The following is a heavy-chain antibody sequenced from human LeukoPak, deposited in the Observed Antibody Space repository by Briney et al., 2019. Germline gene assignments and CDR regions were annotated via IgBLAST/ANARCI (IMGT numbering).Heavy chain of an antibody. CDR1: GYPFTTYD. V-gene: IGHV1-8*01. Sequence: ASVKVSCKTSGYPFTTYDIHWVRQATGQGLEWMGWMNPNSANTGYAQKFQGRVTMTEDTSTDTAYMELSSLRSEDTAVYYCATARWGSGYAFDIWGQGTMVTVSS. J-gene: IGHJ3*02. CDR2: MNPNSANT. CDR3: ATARWGSGYAFDI. D-gene: IGHD5-12*01.